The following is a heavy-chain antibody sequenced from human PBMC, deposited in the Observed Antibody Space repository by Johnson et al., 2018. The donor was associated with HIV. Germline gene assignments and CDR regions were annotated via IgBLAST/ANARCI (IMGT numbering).Heavy chain of an antibody. Sequence: QVQLVESGGGVVQPGRSLRLSCAASGFTFSSYAMHWVRQAPGKGLEWVAVISYDGSNKYYADSVKGRFTISRDNSKNTLYLQMNSLRAEDTAVYYCVRDQPTADDNDVRGAFDIWAQGTTVTVSS. J-gene: IGHJ3*02. D-gene: IGHD1-1*01. CDR2: ISYDGSNK. V-gene: IGHV3-30-3*01. CDR1: GFTFSSYA. CDR3: VRDQPTADDNDVRGAFDI.